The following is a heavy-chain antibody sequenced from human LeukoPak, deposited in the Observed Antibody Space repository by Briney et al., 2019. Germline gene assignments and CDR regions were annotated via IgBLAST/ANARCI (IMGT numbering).Heavy chain of an antibody. Sequence: ASVKVSCNASGYTFTSYGISWVRQAPGQGLEWMGWISAYNGNTNYAQKLQGRVTMTTDTSTSTAYMELRSLRSDDTAVYYCARDPSYDILTGYYIGPPDRAFDIWGQGTMVTVSS. CDR2: ISAYNGNT. CDR1: GYTFTSYG. CDR3: ARDPSYDILTGYYIGPPDRAFDI. V-gene: IGHV1-18*01. J-gene: IGHJ3*02. D-gene: IGHD3-9*01.